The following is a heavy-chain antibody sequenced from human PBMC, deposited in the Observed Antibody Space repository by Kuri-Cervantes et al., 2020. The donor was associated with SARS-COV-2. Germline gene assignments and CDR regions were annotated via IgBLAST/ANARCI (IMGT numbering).Heavy chain of an antibody. Sequence: GSLRLSCTVSGGSISSYYWSWIRQPPGKGLEWIGYIYYSGSTNYNPSLKSRVTISVDTSKNQFSLKLSSVTAADTAVYYCARVSSGITGKRGGAFGIWGQGTMVTVSS. V-gene: IGHV4-59*01. CDR1: GGSISSYY. D-gene: IGHD1-20*01. CDR3: ARVSSGITGKRGGAFGI. CDR2: IYYSGST. J-gene: IGHJ3*02.